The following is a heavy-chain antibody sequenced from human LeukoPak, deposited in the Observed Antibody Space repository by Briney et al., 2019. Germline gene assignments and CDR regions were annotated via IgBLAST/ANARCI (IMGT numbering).Heavy chain of an antibody. V-gene: IGHV3-23*01. D-gene: IGHD6-19*01. CDR3: TKGDGGWYPIDS. J-gene: IGHJ4*02. Sequence: PGASLRLSCAASGFTFKEYGMGWVRQAPGKGLEWVSTINDNGANTHYADSVKGRFTISRDSSKNTLFLQMNSLRADDTARYYCTKGDGGWYPIDSWGQGTLIIVSS. CDR1: GFTFKEYG. CDR2: INDNGANT.